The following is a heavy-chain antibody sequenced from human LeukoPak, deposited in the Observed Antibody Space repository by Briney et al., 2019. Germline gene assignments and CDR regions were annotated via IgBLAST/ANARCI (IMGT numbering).Heavy chain of an antibody. V-gene: IGHV4-59*01. CDR1: GGSISSYY. J-gene: IGHJ3*02. Sequence: SETLSLTCTVSGGSISSYYWSRIRQPPGKGLEWIGYIYYSGSTNYNPSLKSRVTISVDTSKNQFSLKLSSVTAADTAVYYCARENVEMATIPRAFDIWGQGTMVTVSS. CDR3: ARENVEMATIPRAFDI. CDR2: IYYSGST. D-gene: IGHD5-24*01.